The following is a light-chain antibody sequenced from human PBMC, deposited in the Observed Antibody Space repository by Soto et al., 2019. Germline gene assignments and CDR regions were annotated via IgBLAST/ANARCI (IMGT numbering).Light chain of an antibody. Sequence: DIQMTQSPSSLSASVGDRVTITCRASQTISTYLNWYQQKPGKAPRLLIYDASSLLSGVPSRFSGSGSGTDFTLTIASLQPEDFSTYYCQQSDSTPYTFGQGTMVEI. V-gene: IGKV1-39*01. CDR1: QTISTY. CDR2: DAS. J-gene: IGKJ2*01. CDR3: QQSDSTPYT.